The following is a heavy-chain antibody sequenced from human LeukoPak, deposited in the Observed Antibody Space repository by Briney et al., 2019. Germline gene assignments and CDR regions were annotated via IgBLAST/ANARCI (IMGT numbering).Heavy chain of an antibody. CDR3: ARWYYDILTGYYLFDY. CDR1: GFTFSSYW. D-gene: IGHD3-9*01. J-gene: IGHJ4*02. Sequence: GGSLRLSCAASGFTFSSYWMHWVRQAPGKGLVWVSRINSGGSSTSYADSVKGRFTISRDNAKNTLYLQMNSLRAEDTAVYYCARWYYDILTGYYLFDYWGQGTLVTVSS. V-gene: IGHV3-74*01. CDR2: INSGGSST.